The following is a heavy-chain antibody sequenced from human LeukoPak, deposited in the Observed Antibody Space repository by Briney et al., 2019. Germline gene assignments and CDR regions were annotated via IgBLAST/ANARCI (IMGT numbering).Heavy chain of an antibody. D-gene: IGHD3-10*01. CDR2: INHSGST. Sequence: SETLSLTCAVYGGSFSSYYWSWIRQPPGKGLEWIGEINHSGSTNYNPSLKSRVTISVDTSKNQFSLKLSSVTAADTAVYYCARHPVRGVTRHPFDYWGQGTLVTVSS. CDR3: ARHPVRGVTRHPFDY. CDR1: GGSFSSYY. V-gene: IGHV4-34*01. J-gene: IGHJ4*02.